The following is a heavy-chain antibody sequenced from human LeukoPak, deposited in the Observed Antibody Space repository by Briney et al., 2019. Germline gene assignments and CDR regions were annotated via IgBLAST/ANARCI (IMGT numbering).Heavy chain of an antibody. CDR1: GGSFSGYY. Sequence: PSETLSLTCAVYGGSFSGYYWSWIRQPPGKGLEWIGEINHSGSTNYNPSLKSRVTISVDTSKNQFSLKLSSVTAADTAVYYCARRQAYSSSWYYFDYWGQGTLVTVSS. CDR2: INHSGST. V-gene: IGHV4-34*01. D-gene: IGHD6-13*01. J-gene: IGHJ4*02. CDR3: ARRQAYSSSWYYFDY.